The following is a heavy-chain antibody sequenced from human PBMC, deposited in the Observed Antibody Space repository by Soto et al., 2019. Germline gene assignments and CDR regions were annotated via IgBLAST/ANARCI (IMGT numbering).Heavy chain of an antibody. CDR2: ISYDESNK. V-gene: IGHV3-30*03. CDR1: GFTFSTYS. CDR3: ARIGYSSSSFDY. Sequence: GGSLRLSCAASGFTFSTYSMNWVRQAPGKGLEWVAVISYDESNKDYVDSLKGRFTISRDNAKNSVYLQMNSLRAEDTAVYYCARIGYSSSSFDYWGQGILVTVSS. J-gene: IGHJ4*02. D-gene: IGHD6-6*01.